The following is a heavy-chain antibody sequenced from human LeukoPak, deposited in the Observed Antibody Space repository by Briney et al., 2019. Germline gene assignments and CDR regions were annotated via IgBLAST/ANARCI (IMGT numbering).Heavy chain of an antibody. V-gene: IGHV3-66*01. J-gene: IGHJ6*02. CDR2: IYSGGST. Sequence: RTGGSLRLSCAASGFTVSSNYMSWVRQAPGKGLEWVSVIYSGGSTYYADSVKGRFTISRDNSKNTLYLQMNSLRAEDTAVYYCARGLYFGDPDYYYYYGMGVWGQGTTVTVSS. D-gene: IGHD2-21*01. CDR1: GFTVSSNY. CDR3: ARGLYFGDPDYYYYYGMGV.